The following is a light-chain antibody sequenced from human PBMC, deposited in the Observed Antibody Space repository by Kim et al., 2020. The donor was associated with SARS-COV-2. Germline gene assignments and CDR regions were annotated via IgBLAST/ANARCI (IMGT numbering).Light chain of an antibody. CDR1: RRIINH. CDR3: QQYNSWLIT. CDR2: GAS. V-gene: IGKV3-15*01. Sequence: VSQGERATISCRASRRIINHLASYQQKPGPAPRLLISGASTRATGIPARFSGSGSGTEFTLTINSLQSEDFALYYCQQYNSWLITFGQGTRLEVK. J-gene: IGKJ5*01.